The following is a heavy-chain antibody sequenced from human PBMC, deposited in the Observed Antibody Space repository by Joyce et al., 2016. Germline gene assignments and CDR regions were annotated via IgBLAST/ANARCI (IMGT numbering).Heavy chain of an antibody. V-gene: IGHV4-39*01. J-gene: IGHJ4*02. CDR3: ARHLQNVGIIIPFDY. CDR1: GGSITNNNYY. CDR2: IYYSGTP. Sequence: QLQLQESGPGLLRPSATLSLTCTLSGGSITNNNYYWGWVRQPPGKGLEWIASIYYSGTPYYKPSLKSRVTISVYTRKNEFSLKLNSVTAADTAVYYCARHLQNVGIIIPFDYWGQGTVVTVTS. D-gene: IGHD3-16*02.